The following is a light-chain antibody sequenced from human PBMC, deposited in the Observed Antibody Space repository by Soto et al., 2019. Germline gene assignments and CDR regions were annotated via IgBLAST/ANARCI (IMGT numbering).Light chain of an antibody. Sequence: EIVLTQSPATLSLSPGERATLSCRACQSVSNYLAWFQQKPGQAPRLLIYDASNRATGIPARFSGSGSGTDFTLTISSLEPEDFAVYYCQQRSSWPLLTFGGGTKVEI. V-gene: IGKV3-11*01. CDR2: DAS. J-gene: IGKJ4*01. CDR1: QSVSNY. CDR3: QQRSSWPLLT.